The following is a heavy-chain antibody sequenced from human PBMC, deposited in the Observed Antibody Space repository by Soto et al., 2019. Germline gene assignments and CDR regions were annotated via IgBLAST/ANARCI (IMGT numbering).Heavy chain of an antibody. CDR2: IIPIFGTA. Sequence: SVKVSCKASGGTFSSYAISWVRQAPGQGLEWMGGIIPIFGTANYAQKFQGRVTITADESTSTAYMELSSLRSEDTAVYYCARGDFGNAVAGTAYYYYGMDVWGKGTTVTVSS. CDR3: ARGDFGNAVAGTAYYYYGMDV. J-gene: IGHJ6*04. V-gene: IGHV1-69*13. CDR1: GGTFSSYA. D-gene: IGHD6-19*01.